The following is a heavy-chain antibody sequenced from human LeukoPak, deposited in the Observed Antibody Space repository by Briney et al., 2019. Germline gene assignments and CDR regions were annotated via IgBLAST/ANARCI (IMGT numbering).Heavy chain of an antibody. D-gene: IGHD6-6*01. CDR3: TRDQRAARPNLDY. J-gene: IGHJ4*02. CDR1: GFTFSSYS. CDR2: ISSTSTYI. V-gene: IGHV3-21*01. Sequence: GGSLRLSCAASGFTFSSYSINWVRQAPGKGLEWVSSISSTSTYIYYADSVKGRFTISRDNARNSVSLQMNSLRAEDTAVYYCTRDQRAARPNLDYWGQGTPVTVSS.